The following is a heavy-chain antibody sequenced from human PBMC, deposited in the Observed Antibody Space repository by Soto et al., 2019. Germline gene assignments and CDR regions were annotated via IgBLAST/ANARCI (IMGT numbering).Heavy chain of an antibody. V-gene: IGHV4-59*01. CDR2: IYYSGST. Sequence: SETLSLTCTVSGGSISSYYWSWIRQPPGRGLEWTGYIYYSGSTNYNPSLKSRVTISVDTSKNQFSLKLSSVTAADTAVYYCARLTYYDILTGYYRAIVNAFDIWGQGTMVTVSS. CDR3: ARLTYYDILTGYYRAIVNAFDI. J-gene: IGHJ3*02. CDR1: GGSISSYY. D-gene: IGHD3-9*01.